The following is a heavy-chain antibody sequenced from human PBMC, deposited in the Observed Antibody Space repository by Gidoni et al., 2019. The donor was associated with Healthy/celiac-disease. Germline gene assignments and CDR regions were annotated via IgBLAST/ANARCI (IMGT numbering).Heavy chain of an antibody. V-gene: IGHV1-3*01. Sequence: QVQLVQSGAEVKKPGASVKVSCKASGYTFTSYAMHWVRQAPGQRLEWMGWINAGNGNTKYSQKFQGRVTITRDTSASTAYMELSSLRSEDTAVYYCARRGYRLPDMDVWGQGTTVTVSS. D-gene: IGHD1-1*01. CDR3: ARRGYRLPDMDV. CDR2: INAGNGNT. CDR1: GYTFTSYA. J-gene: IGHJ6*02.